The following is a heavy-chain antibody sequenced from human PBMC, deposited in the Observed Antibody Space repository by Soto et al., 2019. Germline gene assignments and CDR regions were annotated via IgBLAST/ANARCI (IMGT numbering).Heavy chain of an antibody. CDR2: IKQDGSEK. J-gene: IGHJ6*02. CDR1: GFTFSSYW. D-gene: IGHD1-7*01. Sequence: HPGGSLRLSCAASGFTFSSYWMSWVRQAPGKGLEWVANIKQDGSEKYYVDSVKGRFTISRDNAKNSLYLQMNSLRAEDTAVYYCARVSQLELGVFGMDVWGQGTTVTVSS. CDR3: ARVSQLELGVFGMDV. V-gene: IGHV3-7*01.